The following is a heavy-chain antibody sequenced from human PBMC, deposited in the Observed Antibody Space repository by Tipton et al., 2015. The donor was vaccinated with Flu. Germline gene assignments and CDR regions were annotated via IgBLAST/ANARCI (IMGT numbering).Heavy chain of an antibody. Sequence: SLRLSCAASGFTFSSYAMHWVRQAPGKGLEWVAVISYDGSNKYYADSVKGRFTISRDNSKNTLYLQMNSLRAEDTAVYYCARDQDLTYYDILTGPTGFDYWGQGTLVTVSS. CDR1: GFTFSSYA. CDR2: ISYDGSNK. J-gene: IGHJ4*02. V-gene: IGHV3-30*04. D-gene: IGHD3-9*01. CDR3: ARDQDLTYYDILTGPTGFDY.